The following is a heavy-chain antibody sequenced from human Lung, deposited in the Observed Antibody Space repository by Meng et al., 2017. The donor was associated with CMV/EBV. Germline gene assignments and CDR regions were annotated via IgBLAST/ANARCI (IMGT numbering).Heavy chain of an antibody. J-gene: IGHJ2*01. CDR1: GYSISSGYY. D-gene: IGHD2-21*01. V-gene: IGHV4-38-2*02. Sequence: SETLSLNSTVSGYSISSGYYWRWVRQPPGKELDLIGSIYHSGDTYYNPSLKNRVTIAADTSKNQFSLKVTSMTAADTAVYYCALPYCGGDCFYVYFDVWSRGXLVTVSS. CDR2: IYHSGDT. CDR3: ALPYCGGDCFYVYFDV.